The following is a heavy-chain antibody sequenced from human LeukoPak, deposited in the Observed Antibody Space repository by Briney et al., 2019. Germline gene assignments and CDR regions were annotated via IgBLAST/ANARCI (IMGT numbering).Heavy chain of an antibody. D-gene: IGHD2-2*01. J-gene: IGHJ6*02. CDR1: GFNFRSYG. V-gene: IGHV3-30*03. CDR2: ISSDGSSK. CDR3: ARDAPRYCSSTSCYPPRGYYYYGMDV. Sequence: GRSLRLSCAASGFNFRSYGMHWVRQAPGRGLEWVTLISSDGSSKDYLDSVKGRFTSSRDNSKNTLYLQMNSLRAEDTAVYYCARDAPRYCSSTSCYPPRGYYYYGMDVWGQGTTVTVSS.